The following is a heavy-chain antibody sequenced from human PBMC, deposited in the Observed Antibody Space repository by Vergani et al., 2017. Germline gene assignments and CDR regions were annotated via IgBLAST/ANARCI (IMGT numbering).Heavy chain of an antibody. CDR2: ICHTEDT. Sequence: QVQLQESGPGLVKPPGTLSLTCAVSGDSIRSNNCWTWVRQPPGKGLEWIGEICHTEDTKYSPSLKSRVNVSVDEARNLFSLRLNSVTAADTAVYYCATIGYRRWGYYFDYWGRGILVTVSS. J-gene: IGHJ4*02. CDR3: ATIGYRRWGYYFDY. D-gene: IGHD2-2*02. CDR1: GDSIRSNNC. V-gene: IGHV4-4*03.